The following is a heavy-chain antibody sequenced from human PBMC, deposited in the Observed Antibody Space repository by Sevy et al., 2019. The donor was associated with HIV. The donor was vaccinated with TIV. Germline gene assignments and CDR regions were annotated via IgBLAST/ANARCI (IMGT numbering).Heavy chain of an antibody. D-gene: IGHD5-12*01. CDR3: ANKRGYSHGPFDY. CDR1: GGSLSSSDSY. J-gene: IGHJ4*02. Sequence: SETLSLTCTVSGGSLSSSDSYWSWIRQPPGKGLEWLGYIHYTGGTYYNPFLKSRVAMSVETSEEQFSLRLRFLTAADTALYYCANKRGYSHGPFDYWGQGILVTVSS. V-gene: IGHV4-30-4*01. CDR2: IHYTGGT.